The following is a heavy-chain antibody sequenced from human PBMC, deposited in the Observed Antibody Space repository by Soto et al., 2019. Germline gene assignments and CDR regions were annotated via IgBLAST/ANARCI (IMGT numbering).Heavy chain of an antibody. Sequence: SETLSLTCTVSGGSITTGGYYWSWIRQLPGKGLEWIGHRYYSESTYYNPSLKSRVSISLDTSKNQFSLKLSFVTAADTAMYYCARTKCSGGSCYSWSLDYWGQGTPVTVSS. CDR3: ARTKCSGGSCYSWSLDY. CDR1: GGSITTGGYY. CDR2: RYYSEST. D-gene: IGHD2-15*01. J-gene: IGHJ4*02. V-gene: IGHV4-31*03.